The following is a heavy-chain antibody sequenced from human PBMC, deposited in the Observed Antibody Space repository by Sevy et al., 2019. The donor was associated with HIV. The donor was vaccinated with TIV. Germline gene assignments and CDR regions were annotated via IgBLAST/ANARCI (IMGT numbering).Heavy chain of an antibody. D-gene: IGHD5-12*01. CDR1: GFTFSSYA. V-gene: IGHV3-64D*06. CDR3: VKDGASGYESYYFDY. Sequence: GGSLRLSCSASGFTFSSYAMHWVRQAPGKGLEYVSAISSNGGSTYYADSVKGRFTISRDNSKNTLYLQMRSLRAEDTAVYYCVKDGASGYESYYFDYWGQGTLVTVSS. J-gene: IGHJ4*02. CDR2: ISSNGGST.